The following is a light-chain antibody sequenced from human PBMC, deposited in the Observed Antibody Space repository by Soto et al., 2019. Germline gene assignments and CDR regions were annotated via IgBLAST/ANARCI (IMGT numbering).Light chain of an antibody. CDR2: KAS. CDR1: QRSNNW. J-gene: IGKJ1*01. V-gene: IGKV1-5*03. CDR3: QQYESFPRT. Sequence: DIQMTQSPSTLSASVGDRVTITCRASQRSNNWLAWYQQKPGKAPKLLIYKASSLESGVPSRFSGSGSGTEFTLNISSLQPDDFATYSCQQYESFPRTFGQGTKVEVK.